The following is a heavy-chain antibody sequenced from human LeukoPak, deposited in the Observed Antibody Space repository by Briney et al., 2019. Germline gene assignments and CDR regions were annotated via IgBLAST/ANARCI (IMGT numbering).Heavy chain of an antibody. CDR1: GYSFTGYY. CDR3: ARGYGDSRDFDY. Sequence: GASVKVSCKASGYSFTGYYIQWVRQAPGQGLEWLGWMHPNSGDTNYAQKFQGRVTMTRDTSISTAYMELSRLRSDDTAVYYCARGYGDSRDFDYWGQGTLVTVSS. V-gene: IGHV1-2*02. D-gene: IGHD4-17*01. CDR2: MHPNSGDT. J-gene: IGHJ4*02.